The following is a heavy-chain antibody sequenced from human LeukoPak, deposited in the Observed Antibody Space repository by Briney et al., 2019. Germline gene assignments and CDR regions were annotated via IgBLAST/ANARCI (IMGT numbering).Heavy chain of an antibody. CDR2: ISYDGSNK. J-gene: IGHJ4*02. V-gene: IGHV3-30*04. Sequence: GGSLRLSCAASGFTFSSYAMHWVRQAPGKGLEWVAVISYDGSNKYYADSVKGRFTISRDNAKNSLYLQMNSLRAEDTAVYYCAGGYGSVDYWGQGTLVTVSS. D-gene: IGHD3-10*01. CDR1: GFTFSSYA. CDR3: AGGYGSVDY.